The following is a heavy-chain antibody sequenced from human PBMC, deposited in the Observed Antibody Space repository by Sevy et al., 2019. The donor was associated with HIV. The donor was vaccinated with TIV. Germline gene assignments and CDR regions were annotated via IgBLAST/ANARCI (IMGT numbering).Heavy chain of an antibody. J-gene: IGHJ4*02. D-gene: IGHD1-26*01. V-gene: IGHV4-59*08. CDR3: AGENAWGRGYS. Sequence: SETLSLTCTVSGGSITSLYWNWIRQPPGKGLEWIATIYYKVHINYNPSLKSRVTLSLDTSKNQFSLRLRSVTAADTAMYYCAGENAWGRGYSWGQGTLVTVSS. CDR1: GGSITSLY. CDR2: IYYKVHI.